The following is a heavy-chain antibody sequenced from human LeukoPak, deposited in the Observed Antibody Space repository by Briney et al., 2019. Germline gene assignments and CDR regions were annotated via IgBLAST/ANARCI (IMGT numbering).Heavy chain of an antibody. CDR1: GFTFSSYS. D-gene: IGHD6-6*01. Sequence: GGSLRLSCAASGFTFSSYSMNWVRKAPGKGLEWVSSISSGSTYMYYADSVKGRFTISRDNAQNSMYLQMNSLRAEDTAVYYCGRVGGRSKAAKGDAFDIWGQGTMVTVSS. V-gene: IGHV3-21*01. J-gene: IGHJ3*02. CDR3: GRVGGRSKAAKGDAFDI. CDR2: ISSGSTYM.